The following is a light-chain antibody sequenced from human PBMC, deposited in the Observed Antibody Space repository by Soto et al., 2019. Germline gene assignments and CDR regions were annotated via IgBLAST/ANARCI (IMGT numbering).Light chain of an antibody. V-gene: IGKV3-11*01. CDR1: QSVSNY. J-gene: IGKJ3*01. CDR3: QQYGGSPFT. Sequence: IVLTQSPATLSLSPVERVTLSLRASQSVSNYLAWFQQKPGQAPRLLIYDASNRATGIPARFSGSGSGTDFALTISRLETDDSAVYYCQQYGGSPFTFGPGTKVDIK. CDR2: DAS.